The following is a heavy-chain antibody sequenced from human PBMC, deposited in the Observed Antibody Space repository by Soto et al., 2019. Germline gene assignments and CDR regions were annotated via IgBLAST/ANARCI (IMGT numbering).Heavy chain of an antibody. CDR1: GFTFGGSA. J-gene: IGHJ5*02. CDR3: TRHRYSSSLGGDWFDP. CDR2: IRSKANSYAT. Sequence: PGGSLRLSCAASGFTFGGSARHWVRQASGKGLEWVGRIRSKANSYATAYAASVKGRFTISRDDSKNTAYLQMNSLKTEDTAVYYCTRHRYSSSLGGDWFDPWGQGTLVTVSS. D-gene: IGHD6-13*01. V-gene: IGHV3-73*01.